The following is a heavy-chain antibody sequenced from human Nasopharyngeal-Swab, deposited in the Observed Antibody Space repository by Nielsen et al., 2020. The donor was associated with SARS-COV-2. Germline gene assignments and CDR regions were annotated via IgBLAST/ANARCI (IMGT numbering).Heavy chain of an antibody. CDR2: IIPIFGTA. Sequence: WVRQAPGQGLVWMGGIIPIFGTANYAQKFQGRVTITADESTSTAYMELSSLRSEDTAVYYCARDAYYDSSGYSFLDNYFDYWGQGTLVTVSS. D-gene: IGHD3-22*01. J-gene: IGHJ4*02. CDR3: ARDAYYDSSGYSFLDNYFDY. V-gene: IGHV1-69*01.